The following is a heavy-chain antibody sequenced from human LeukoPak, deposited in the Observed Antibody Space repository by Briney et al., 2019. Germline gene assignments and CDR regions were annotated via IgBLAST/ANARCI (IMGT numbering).Heavy chain of an antibody. V-gene: IGHV4-34*01. CDR2: INHSGST. Sequence: PSETLSLTCAVYGGSFSGYYWSWIRQPPGKGLEWIGEINHSGSTNYNPSLKSRVTIPVDTSKNQFSLKLSSVTAADTAVYYCARVGLLAPIYYYMDVWGKGPRSPSP. J-gene: IGHJ6*03. CDR1: GGSFSGYY. CDR3: ARVGLLAPIYYYMDV.